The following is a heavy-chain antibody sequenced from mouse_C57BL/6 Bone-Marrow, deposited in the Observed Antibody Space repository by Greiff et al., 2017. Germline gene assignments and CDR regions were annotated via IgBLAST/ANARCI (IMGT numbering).Heavy chain of an antibody. J-gene: IGHJ1*03. CDR3: ARMRYYGSRGDFDV. V-gene: IGHV1-69*01. D-gene: IGHD1-1*01. Sequence: QVQLQQSGAELVMPGASVKLSCKASGYTFTSYWMHWVKQRPGQGLEWIGEIDPSDSYTNYNQKFKGKSTLNVDKSSSTAYMQLSSLTSEDSAVYYCARMRYYGSRGDFDVWGTGTTVTGSS. CDR1: GYTFTSYW. CDR2: IDPSDSYT.